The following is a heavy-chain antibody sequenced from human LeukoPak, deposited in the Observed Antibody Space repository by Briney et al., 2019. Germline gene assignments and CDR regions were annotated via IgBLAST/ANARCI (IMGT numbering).Heavy chain of an antibody. Sequence: PGGSLRLSCAASGFTFSSYWMSWVRQAPGKGLEWVSNIKQDGSEKYYVDSVKGRFTISRDNAKNSLYLQMNSLTAEDTAVYYCASATSWLPFDYWGQGTLVTVSS. CDR1: GFTFSSYW. CDR3: ASATSWLPFDY. V-gene: IGHV3-7*01. J-gene: IGHJ4*02. CDR2: IKQDGSEK. D-gene: IGHD5-12*01.